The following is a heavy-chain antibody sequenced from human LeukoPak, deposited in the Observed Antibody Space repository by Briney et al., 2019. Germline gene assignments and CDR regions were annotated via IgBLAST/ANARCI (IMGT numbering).Heavy chain of an antibody. D-gene: IGHD6-13*01. Sequence: PSETLSLTCAVYGGSFSGYYWSWIRQPPGKGLEWIGEINLSGSTNYNPSLKSRVTISVDTSKNQFSLKLSSVTAADTAVYYCAIRVRDQIAAAGTGDYWGQGTLVTVSS. V-gene: IGHV4-34*01. CDR1: GGSFSGYY. CDR2: INLSGST. CDR3: AIRVRDQIAAAGTGDY. J-gene: IGHJ4*02.